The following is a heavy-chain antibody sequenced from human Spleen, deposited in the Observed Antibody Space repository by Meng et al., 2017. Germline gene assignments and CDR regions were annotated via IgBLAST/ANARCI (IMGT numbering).Heavy chain of an antibody. Sequence: VQRVQSGAEVKKPGASVKVSRKASGYTFTGYYIHWVRQAPGQGLEWMGWINPNSGDTNYTQKFQGRVTMTRDTSISTAYMELRRLRSDDTAVYYCARVRGWELLDYWGQGTLVTVSS. CDR2: INPNSGDT. V-gene: IGHV1-2*02. CDR1: GYTFTGYY. CDR3: ARVRGWELLDY. J-gene: IGHJ4*02. D-gene: IGHD1-26*01.